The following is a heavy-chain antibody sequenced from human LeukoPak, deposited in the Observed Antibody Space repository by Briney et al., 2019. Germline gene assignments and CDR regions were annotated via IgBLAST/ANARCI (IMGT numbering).Heavy chain of an antibody. D-gene: IGHD1-1*01. V-gene: IGHV3-48*01. J-gene: IGHJ4*02. CDR3: ARDRTGNDY. CDR2: ISGSSGII. CDR1: GFTFNTYT. Sequence: GGSLRLSCAASGFTFNTYTMNWVRQAPGKGLEWVSYISGSSGIIDCADSVRGRFTISRDNAKNSLYLQMNSLRAEDTAVYYCARDRTGNDYWGQGALVTVSS.